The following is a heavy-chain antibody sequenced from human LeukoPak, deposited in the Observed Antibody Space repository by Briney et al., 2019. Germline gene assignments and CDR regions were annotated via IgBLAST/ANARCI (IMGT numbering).Heavy chain of an antibody. CDR2: IYPGDSDT. CDR3: ARQLKYYFGSGSYKKAPDGFDI. Sequence: GESLQISCKGSGYSFTTYWIGWVRQMPGKGLEWMGIIYPGDSDTRYRPSFQGQVTISADKSISTAYLQWSSLKASDTAMYYCARQLKYYFGSGSYKKAPDGFDIWGQGTMVTVSS. CDR1: GYSFTTYW. D-gene: IGHD3-10*01. J-gene: IGHJ3*02. V-gene: IGHV5-51*01.